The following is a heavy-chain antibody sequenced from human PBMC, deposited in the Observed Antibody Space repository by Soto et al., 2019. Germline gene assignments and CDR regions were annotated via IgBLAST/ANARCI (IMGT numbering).Heavy chain of an antibody. CDR2: TYYRSKWYN. CDR1: GDSVSSNSAA. CDR3: ARVVYSSSRVPMAFDY. V-gene: IGHV6-1*01. Sequence: QVQLQQSGPGLVKPSQTLSLTCAISGDSVSSNSAAWNWIRQSPSRGLEWLGRTYYRSKWYNDYAVSVKSRISINPDTSKNQFSLQLNSVTPEDSAVYYCARVVYSSSRVPMAFDYWGQGTLVTVSS. D-gene: IGHD6-6*01. J-gene: IGHJ4*02.